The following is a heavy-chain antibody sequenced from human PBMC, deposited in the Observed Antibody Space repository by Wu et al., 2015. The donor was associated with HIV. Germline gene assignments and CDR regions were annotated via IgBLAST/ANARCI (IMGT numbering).Heavy chain of an antibody. V-gene: IGHV1-69*11. CDR3: VRDCSSNSCYLLEYYFDS. CDR2: IIPSLGTT. J-gene: IGHJ4*02. D-gene: IGHD2-2*01. Sequence: QVQLMQSGAEVKRPGSSVRVACKTSGGTFSDYGISWVRQAPGQGLEWLGGIIPSLGTTNYVQKFQGRVTLSADESTTTVXMELRSLRPEDTAIYYCVRDCSSNSCYLLEYYFDSWAREPWSPSPQ. CDR1: GGTFSDYG.